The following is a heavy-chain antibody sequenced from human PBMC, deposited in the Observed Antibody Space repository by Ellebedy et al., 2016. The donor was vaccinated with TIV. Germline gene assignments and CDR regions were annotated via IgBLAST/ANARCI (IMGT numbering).Heavy chain of an antibody. CDR3: AKSGYDILTAYLY. CDR1: GFTFSSYA. D-gene: IGHD3-9*01. V-gene: IGHV3-23*01. Sequence: GGSLRLXXAASGFTFSSYAMNWVRQAPGKGLEWVSAISGSGAGTYYADSVKGRFTTSRDNSKNTLYLQMNSLRAEDTAVYYCAKSGYDILTAYLYWGQGTLVTVAS. J-gene: IGHJ4*02. CDR2: ISGSGAGT.